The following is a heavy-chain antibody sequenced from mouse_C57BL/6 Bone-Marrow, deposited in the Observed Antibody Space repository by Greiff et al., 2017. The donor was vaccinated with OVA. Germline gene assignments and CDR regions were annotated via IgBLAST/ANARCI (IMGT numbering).Heavy chain of an antibody. D-gene: IGHD1-1*01. CDR1: GYTFTNYW. CDR3: ARSGGSYAMDY. Sequence: VKLQESGAELVRPGTSVKMSCKASGYTFTNYWIGWAKQRPGHGLEWIGDIYPGGGYTNYNEQFKGKATLTADKSSSTAYMQFSSLTSEDSAIYYCARSGGSYAMDYWGQGTSVTVSS. J-gene: IGHJ4*01. V-gene: IGHV1-63*01. CDR2: IYPGGGYT.